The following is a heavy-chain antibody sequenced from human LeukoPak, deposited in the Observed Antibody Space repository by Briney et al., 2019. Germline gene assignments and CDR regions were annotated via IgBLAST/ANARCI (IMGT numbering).Heavy chain of an antibody. J-gene: IGHJ3*02. CDR1: GYTFTGYY. V-gene: IGHV1-2*02. Sequence: ASVKVSCKASGYTFTGYYMHWVRQAPGQGLEWMGWINPNSGGTNYSQKFQGRVTMTSDTSINTAYMELSRLRSDDTAVYYCAREGRGYSGYDSGLHAFDIWDQGTMVTVSS. D-gene: IGHD5-12*01. CDR3: AREGRGYSGYDSGLHAFDI. CDR2: INPNSGGT.